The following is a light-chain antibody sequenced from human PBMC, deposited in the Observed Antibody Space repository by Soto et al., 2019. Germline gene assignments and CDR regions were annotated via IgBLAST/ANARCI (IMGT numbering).Light chain of an antibody. Sequence: DIQMTQSPSSLSASVGDRVTITCRASLPISNYLAWYQQQQGEIPNLLIYAASTLQARDPSLLSGCVSVTDFTLAITSLQPEEVAAYYGQQYNGACLPFGGAT. CDR2: AAS. V-gene: IGKV1-27*01. CDR1: LPISNY. CDR3: QQYNGACLP. J-gene: IGKJ4*01.